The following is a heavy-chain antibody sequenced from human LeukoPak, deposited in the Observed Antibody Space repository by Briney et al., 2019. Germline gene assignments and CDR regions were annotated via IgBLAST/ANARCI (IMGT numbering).Heavy chain of an antibody. Sequence: ASVKVSCKASGYTFTNYDINWVRQATGQGLEWMGWMNPNSGNTGYAQKFQDRVTMTRNTSISTAYMELSNLRSEDTAFYYCARVNCSSTSCRSKFLDYWGQGTLVTVSS. V-gene: IGHV1-8*01. CDR3: ARVNCSSTSCRSKFLDY. CDR2: MNPNSGNT. CDR1: GYTFTNYD. D-gene: IGHD2-2*01. J-gene: IGHJ4*02.